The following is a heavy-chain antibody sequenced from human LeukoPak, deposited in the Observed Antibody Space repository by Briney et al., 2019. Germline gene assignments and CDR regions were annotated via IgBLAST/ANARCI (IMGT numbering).Heavy chain of an antibody. J-gene: IGHJ5*02. CDR1: GGSFSGYY. CDR3: ATASPGLPFDP. Sequence: PSETLSLTCAVYGGSFSGYYWSWIRQPPGKGLEWIGEINHSGSTNYNPSLKSRVTISVDTSKNQFSLKLSSATAADTAVYYCATASPGLPFDPWGQGTLVTVSS. V-gene: IGHV4-34*01. CDR2: INHSGST.